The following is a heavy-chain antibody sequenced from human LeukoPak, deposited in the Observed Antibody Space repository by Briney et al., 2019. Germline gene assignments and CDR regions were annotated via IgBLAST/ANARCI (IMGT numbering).Heavy chain of an antibody. D-gene: IGHD6-19*01. CDR3: ARLSYSSGWYSNTLFDY. Sequence: SETLSLTCTVSGGSINSYYWSWIRQPPGKGLEWIGYIYYSGSTNYNPSLKSRGTISVDTSKNQFSLKLSSVTAADTAVYFCARLSYSSGWYSNTLFDYWGQGTLVTVSS. CDR2: IYYSGST. V-gene: IGHV4-59*01. J-gene: IGHJ4*02. CDR1: GGSINSYY.